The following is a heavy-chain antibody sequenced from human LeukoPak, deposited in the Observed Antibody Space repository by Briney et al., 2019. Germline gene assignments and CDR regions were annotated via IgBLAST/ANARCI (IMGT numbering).Heavy chain of an antibody. Sequence: EASVNVSCKVSGYTLTELSMHWVRQAPGKGLEWMGGFDPEDGETIYAQKFQGRVTMTEDTSTDTAYMELSSLRSEDTAVYYCATVAWGSSWYFDYWGQGTLVTVSS. D-gene: IGHD6-13*01. V-gene: IGHV1-24*01. J-gene: IGHJ4*02. CDR3: ATVAWGSSWYFDY. CDR2: FDPEDGET. CDR1: GYTLTELS.